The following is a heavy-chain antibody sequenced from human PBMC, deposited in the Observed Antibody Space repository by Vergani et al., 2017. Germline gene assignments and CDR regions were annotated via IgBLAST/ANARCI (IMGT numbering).Heavy chain of an antibody. V-gene: IGHV3-48*04. J-gene: IGHJ3*02. Sequence: EVQLMESGGGLVRPGGSLRLSCVASGFTFSVNSMNWVRQPPGKGLEWISYISSNSDKTYYASSVKGRFTLTRDDSKNTLHLQMNSLRPEDTAVYYCARGMTTETTDLDGFDIWGQGTMVSVSS. CDR2: ISSNSDKT. CDR3: ARGMTTETTDLDGFDI. D-gene: IGHD4-17*01. CDR1: GFTFSVNS.